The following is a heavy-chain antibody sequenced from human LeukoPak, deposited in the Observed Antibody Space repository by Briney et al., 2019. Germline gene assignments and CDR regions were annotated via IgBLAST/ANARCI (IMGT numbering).Heavy chain of an antibody. Sequence: GGSLRLSCAASGFSFSSYWMSWVRQAPGKGLEWVANIKQDGSDKYYVDSVKGRFTISRDNAKNSLYLQMDSLRVEDTAVYYCARGLYSYDYWGQGTLVTVSS. CDR2: IKQDGSDK. D-gene: IGHD3-16*01. V-gene: IGHV3-7*04. CDR1: GFSFSSYW. CDR3: ARGLYSYDY. J-gene: IGHJ4*02.